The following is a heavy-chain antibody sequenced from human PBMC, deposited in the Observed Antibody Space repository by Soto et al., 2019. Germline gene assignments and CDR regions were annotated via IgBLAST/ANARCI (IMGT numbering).Heavy chain of an antibody. CDR1: GGSVSSGSYY. J-gene: IGHJ6*02. D-gene: IGHD6-19*01. V-gene: IGHV4-61*01. CDR3: ARGIEGWYQGRYYYGRDV. Sequence: QVQLQESGPGLVKPSETLSLTCTVSGGSVSSGSYYWSWIRQPPGKGLEWIGYIYYSGSTNYNPSRKSRATISVDTSKNLFSRKLSSVTAADTAVYYWARGIEGWYQGRYYYGRDVWGQGTTVTVSS. CDR2: IYYSGST.